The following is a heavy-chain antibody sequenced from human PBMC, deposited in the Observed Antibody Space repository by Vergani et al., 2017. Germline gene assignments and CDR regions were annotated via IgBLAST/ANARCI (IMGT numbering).Heavy chain of an antibody. Sequence: EVQLVESGGGLVQPGGSLRLSCAASGFTFSSYSMNWVRQAPGKGLEWVSGINWNGGSTGYADSVKGRFTISRDNAKNSLYLQMNSLRAEDTALYYCTSTINMRDIVVGPGALGYYYYGMDVWGQGTTVTVSS. CDR3: TSTINMRDIVVGPGALGYYYYGMDV. CDR1: GFTFSSYS. J-gene: IGHJ6*02. D-gene: IGHD2-15*01. V-gene: IGHV3-20*04. CDR2: INWNGGST.